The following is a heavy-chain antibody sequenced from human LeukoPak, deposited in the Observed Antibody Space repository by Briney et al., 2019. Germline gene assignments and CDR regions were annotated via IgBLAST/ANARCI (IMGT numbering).Heavy chain of an antibody. J-gene: IGHJ3*02. CDR2: IIPILGIA. CDR1: GYXFTGYY. CDR3: ARGGFADAFDI. V-gene: IGHV1-69*04. Sequence: SVKVSCKASGYXFTGYYMYWVRQAPGQGLEWMGRIIPILGIANYAQKFQGRVTITADKSTSTAYMELSSLRSEDTAVYYCARGGFADAFDIWGQGTMVTV.